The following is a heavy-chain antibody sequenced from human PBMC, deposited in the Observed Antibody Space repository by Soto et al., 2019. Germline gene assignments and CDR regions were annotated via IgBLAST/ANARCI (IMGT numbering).Heavy chain of an antibody. CDR3: ARYNSYAIDY. Sequence: SETLSLTCTVSGTSISSYYWSWIRQPPGKGPEWIANIHYSGTTNYNPSLASRVTLSVDTSKNQFSLKMTSVTAADRAMYFCARYNSYAIDYWGRGTLVTVSS. CDR1: GTSISSYY. D-gene: IGHD2-8*01. V-gene: IGHV4-59*01. J-gene: IGHJ4*02. CDR2: IHYSGTT.